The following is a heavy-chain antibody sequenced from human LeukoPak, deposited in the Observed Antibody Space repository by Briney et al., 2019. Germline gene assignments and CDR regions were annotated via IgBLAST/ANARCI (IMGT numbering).Heavy chain of an antibody. CDR3: TRDLRYSSGWLPYYYYMDV. D-gene: IGHD6-19*01. CDR2: ISYDGSNE. V-gene: IGHV3-30*04. Sequence: GGSLRLSCAASGFTFSSYVMHWVRQAPGKGLEWVAIISYDGSNEYYADSVKGRFTISRDNSKNTLYLQMNSLRAEDTAVYYCTRDLRYSSGWLPYYYYMDVWGKGTTVTVSS. CDR1: GFTFSSYV. J-gene: IGHJ6*03.